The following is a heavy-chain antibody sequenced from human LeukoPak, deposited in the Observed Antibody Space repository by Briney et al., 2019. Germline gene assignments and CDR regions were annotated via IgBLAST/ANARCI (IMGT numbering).Heavy chain of an antibody. J-gene: IGHJ3*02. CDR2: IYSDDST. V-gene: IGHV3-66*02. D-gene: IGHD1-26*01. Sequence: GGSLRLSCTASGLTVRSNYMSWVRQAPGKGLEWVSVIYSDDSTYYADSVRGRFTISRDNSKNTLYLQMNSLRAEDTAVYYCARDGRVGATRLNIWGQGTMVTVSS. CDR1: GLTVRSNY. CDR3: ARDGRVGATRLNI.